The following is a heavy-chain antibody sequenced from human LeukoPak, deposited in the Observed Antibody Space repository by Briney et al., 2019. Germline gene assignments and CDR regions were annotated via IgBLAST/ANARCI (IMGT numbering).Heavy chain of an antibody. CDR1: GFTFSSYS. V-gene: IGHV3-21*01. CDR3: ARGPDAYSKGDPVPRFGY. J-gene: IGHJ4*02. Sequence: GGSLRLSCAASGFTFSSYSMNWVRQAPGKGLEWVSPISSSSSYIYYAHSVKGRFTISRDNAKNSLYLKMNSLRAEDTAVYYCARGPDAYSKGDPVPRFGYWGQGTPVTVAS. CDR2: ISSSSSYI. D-gene: IGHD4-11*01.